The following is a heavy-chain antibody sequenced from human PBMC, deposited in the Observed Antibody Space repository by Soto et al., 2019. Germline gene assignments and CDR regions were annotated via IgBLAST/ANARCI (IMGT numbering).Heavy chain of an antibody. Sequence: GGSLRLSCAASGFTFSSYAMHWVRQAPGKGLEWVAVISYDGSNKYYADSVKGRFTISRDNSKNTLYLQMNSLRAEDTAVYYCARDFPGFGVAEPVDYWGQGTLVTVSS. CDR1: GFTFSSYA. CDR3: ARDFPGFGVAEPVDY. J-gene: IGHJ4*02. D-gene: IGHD3-3*01. V-gene: IGHV3-30-3*01. CDR2: ISYDGSNK.